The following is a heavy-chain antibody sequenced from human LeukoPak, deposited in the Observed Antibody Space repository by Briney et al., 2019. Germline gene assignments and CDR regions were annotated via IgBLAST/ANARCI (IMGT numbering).Heavy chain of an antibody. CDR1: GGSFSGYY. D-gene: IGHD1-26*01. V-gene: IGHV4-34*01. Sequence: SETLSLTCAVYGGSFSGYYWSWIRQPPGKGLEWIGEINHSGSTNYNPSLKSRVTTSVDTSKNQFSLKLSSVTAADTAVYYCARGLTSGSYYYFDYWGQGTLVTVSS. J-gene: IGHJ4*02. CDR2: INHSGST. CDR3: ARGLTSGSYYYFDY.